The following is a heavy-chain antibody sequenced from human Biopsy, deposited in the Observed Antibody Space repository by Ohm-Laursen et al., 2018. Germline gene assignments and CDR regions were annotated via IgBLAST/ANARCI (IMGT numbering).Heavy chain of an antibody. Sequence: SLRLSCSASGFTFINYGMQRVRQAPHMGLEWVEFLFYAGRDTYYAEPVKGRFTISRDNSMDTLYLQMSSLRAEDTAVYYCAKDRYNYTPIGGFSMDVWGQGTTVTVSS. CDR1: GFTFINYG. V-gene: IGHV3-30*18. CDR3: AKDRYNYTPIGGFSMDV. CDR2: LFYAGRDT. J-gene: IGHJ6*02. D-gene: IGHD5-18*01.